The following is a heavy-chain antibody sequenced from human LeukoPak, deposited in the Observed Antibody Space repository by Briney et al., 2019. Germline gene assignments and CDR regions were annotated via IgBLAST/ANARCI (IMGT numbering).Heavy chain of an antibody. J-gene: IGHJ4*02. CDR2: IYPGDSGT. CDR1: GYSFTSYW. V-gene: IGHV5-51*01. CDR3: ARQKVPAASDY. D-gene: IGHD2-2*01. Sequence: GESLKISCKGSGYSFTSYWISWVRQMPGKGLEWLGIIYPGDSGTRYSPSFQGQVTISADKSISTAYLQWSSLKASDTAMYYCARQKVPAASDYWGQGTLVTVSS.